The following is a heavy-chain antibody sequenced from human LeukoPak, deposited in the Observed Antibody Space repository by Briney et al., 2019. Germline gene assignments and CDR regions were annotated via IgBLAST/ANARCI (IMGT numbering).Heavy chain of an antibody. CDR2: IYQSGNS. V-gene: IGHV4-38-2*01. Sequence: SETLSLTCAVSGYSLSSGYYWGWIRQPPGKGLEWIGSIYQSGNSYQKSSLKSRLTLSVDTSKNHFSLKVRSVTAADTAVYYCARSPSRYNWNFDYWGPGNLVIVSS. CDR1: GYSLSSGYY. CDR3: ARSPSRYNWNFDY. D-gene: IGHD1-20*01. J-gene: IGHJ4*02.